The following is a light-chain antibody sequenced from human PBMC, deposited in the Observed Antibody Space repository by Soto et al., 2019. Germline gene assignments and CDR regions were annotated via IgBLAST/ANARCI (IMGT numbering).Light chain of an antibody. CDR2: GSS. Sequence: EVVLTQSPGTLSLSPGESATLSCRASQSVSNNYFAWYQQKPGQAPRLLIFGSSDRATGIPDRFSGSGSGTDFTLNISRLEPEDFAVYYWQQYGSSPPYTFGQGTKLEIK. V-gene: IGKV3-20*01. CDR1: QSVSNNY. J-gene: IGKJ2*01. CDR3: QQYGSSPPYT.